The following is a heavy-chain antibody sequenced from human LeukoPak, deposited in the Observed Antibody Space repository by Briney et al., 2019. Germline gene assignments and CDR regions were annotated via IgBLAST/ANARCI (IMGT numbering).Heavy chain of an antibody. CDR3: AKCGNSGCHLIDY. CDR2: ISGRTGGL. CDR1: GFTFNTNA. Sequence: GGSLRLSCAASGFTFNTNAMTWVRQAPGKGLEWVSAISGRTGGLYYADSVKGRFTISRDSSKSTLYLQMDSLRAEDTAVYYCAKCGNSGCHLIDYWGQGTLVTVSS. D-gene: IGHD5-12*01. J-gene: IGHJ4*02. V-gene: IGHV3-23*01.